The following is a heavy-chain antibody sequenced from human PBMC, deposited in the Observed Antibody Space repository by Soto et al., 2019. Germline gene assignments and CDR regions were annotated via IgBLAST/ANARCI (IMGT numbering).Heavy chain of an antibody. J-gene: IGHJ3*01. Sequence: ETLSLTCTVSGASISSSYWSWIRQSPGKVLEWIGYVHYSGGTKDNPSLNGRVSLSIDTSKNQFSLKLSSVAAADTAVYYCARGYYDSRGQSNTFDVWGQGTMVNVS. CDR2: VHYSGGT. V-gene: IGHV4-59*01. CDR3: ARGYYDSRGQSNTFDV. D-gene: IGHD3-22*01. CDR1: GASISSSY.